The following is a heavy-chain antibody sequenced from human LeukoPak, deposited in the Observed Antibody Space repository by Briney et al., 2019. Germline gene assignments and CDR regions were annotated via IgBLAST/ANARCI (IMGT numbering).Heavy chain of an antibody. V-gene: IGHV5-51*01. D-gene: IGHD5-24*01. CDR3: ARSPRDGYHDAFDV. J-gene: IGHJ3*01. Sequence: GESLKISCKGSGYSFTNYWITWVRQMPGKGLEWMGIIYPADSETRYSPSFQGQVTISADKSISTAYLQWSSLKASDTAMYYCARSPRDGYHDAFDVWGQGAMVSVSS. CDR2: IYPADSET. CDR1: GYSFTNYW.